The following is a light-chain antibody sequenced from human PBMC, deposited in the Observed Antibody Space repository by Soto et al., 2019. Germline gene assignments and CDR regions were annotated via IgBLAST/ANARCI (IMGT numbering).Light chain of an antibody. CDR3: QQSYRTPRS. CDR1: QDISTY. J-gene: IGKJ4*01. CDR2: AAS. V-gene: IGKV1-39*01. Sequence: DIQVTQSPSSLSASVGDRVTITCRTSQDISTYLNWYQHKPGKAPKLLIYAASSLQSGVPSRFSGSGSGTDFTLTISSLQPEDFATYYCQQSYRTPRSFGGGTKVDI.